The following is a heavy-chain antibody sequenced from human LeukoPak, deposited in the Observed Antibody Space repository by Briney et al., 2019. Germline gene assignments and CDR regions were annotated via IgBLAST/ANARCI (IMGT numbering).Heavy chain of an antibody. CDR1: GFTFSSYA. V-gene: IGHV3-23*01. J-gene: IGHJ4*02. Sequence: GGSLRLSCAASGFTFSSYAMSWVRQAPGKGLGWVSAINPTGGSTYYADSVKGRFTISRDNSKNTLYLQMNSLRAEDAAVYFCASAGSHSYFDSWGPGTLVTVSS. CDR3: ASAGSHSYFDS. CDR2: INPTGGST. D-gene: IGHD6-13*01.